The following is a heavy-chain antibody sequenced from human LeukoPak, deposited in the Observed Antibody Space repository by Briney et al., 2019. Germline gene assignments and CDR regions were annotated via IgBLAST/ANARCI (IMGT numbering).Heavy chain of an antibody. CDR3: VRGTGY. CDR1: GFTFSTYV. CDR2: ISSNGDNT. V-gene: IGHV3-64D*06. Sequence: PGGSLRLSCSVSGFTFSTYVMHWVRQAPGKGLEYVSAISSNGDNTYYAGSVKGRFTISRDNSKNTLYLQMSSLRADDTAVYYCVRGTGYWGQGTLDTVFS. J-gene: IGHJ4*02.